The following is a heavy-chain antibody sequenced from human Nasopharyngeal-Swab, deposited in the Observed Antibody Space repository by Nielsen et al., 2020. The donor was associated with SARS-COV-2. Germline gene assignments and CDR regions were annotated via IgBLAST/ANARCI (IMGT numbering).Heavy chain of an antibody. CDR2: IYYSETI. CDR3: ARGVISSFDAFDI. J-gene: IGHJ3*02. CDR1: GGSTSSSSYY. D-gene: IGHD3-16*02. V-gene: IGHV4-39*01. Sequence: SQTLSLTCTVSGGSTSSSSYYWGWIRQPPGKGLEWIGSIYYSETIHYNPSLKSRVTISVDTSKNQFSLKLSSVTAADTPVYYCARGVISSFDAFDIWGQGTMVTVSS.